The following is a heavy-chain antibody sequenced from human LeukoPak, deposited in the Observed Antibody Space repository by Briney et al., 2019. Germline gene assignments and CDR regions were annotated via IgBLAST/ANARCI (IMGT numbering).Heavy chain of an antibody. Sequence: ASGKVSCKDSGYTFTNYGISWVRQAPGQGLEWMGWISTDNGNTNYAQKFQGRVTMTTDTSTSTAYMEVRGLRSDDTAVYYCARLRYYDILTGYGRDFDYWGQGTLVTVSS. CDR1: GYTFTNYG. V-gene: IGHV1-18*01. CDR3: ARLRYYDILTGYGRDFDY. CDR2: ISTDNGNT. J-gene: IGHJ4*02. D-gene: IGHD3-9*01.